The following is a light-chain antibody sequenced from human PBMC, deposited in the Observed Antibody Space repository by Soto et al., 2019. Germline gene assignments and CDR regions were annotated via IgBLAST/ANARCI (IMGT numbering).Light chain of an antibody. CDR2: DAS. CDR3: QQYNTDWT. V-gene: IGKV1-5*01. Sequence: DIQMTQSPSTLSGSVGDRVTITCRASQTISSWLAWYQQKPGKAPQLLIYDASSLESGVPSRLSGSGSGTEFTLPIRSLQPDDFATYYCQQYNTDWTFGQGTKVDI. J-gene: IGKJ1*01. CDR1: QTISSW.